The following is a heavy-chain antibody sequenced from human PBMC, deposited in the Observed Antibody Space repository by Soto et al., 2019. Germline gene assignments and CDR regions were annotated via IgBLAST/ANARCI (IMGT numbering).Heavy chain of an antibody. CDR1: GGAIGGYY. CDR3: ARGQRFSASFAP. V-gene: IGHV4-4*07. Sequence: SETLSLTCTVSGGAIGGYYWTWIRQSAGKGLEWIGRIYSSGGTKYNPSLQSRVTMSLDTSKNQFSLRLTSVTAADTAVYYCARGQRFSASFAPWGQGTLVTVSS. J-gene: IGHJ5*02. D-gene: IGHD3-3*01. CDR2: IYSSGGT.